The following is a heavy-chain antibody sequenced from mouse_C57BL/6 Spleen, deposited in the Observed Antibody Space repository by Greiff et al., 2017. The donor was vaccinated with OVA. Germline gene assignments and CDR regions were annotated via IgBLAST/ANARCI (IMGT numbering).Heavy chain of an antibody. V-gene: IGHV1-59*01. J-gene: IGHJ4*01. CDR1: GYTFTSYW. CDR3: ARKGNDSPFYAMDY. Sequence: VQLQQPGAELVRPGTSVKLSCKASGYTFTSYWMHWVKQRPGQGLEWIGVIDPSDSYTNYNQKFKGKATLTVDTSSSTAYMQLSSLTSEDSAVYYGARKGNDSPFYAMDYWGQGTSVTVSS. CDR2: IDPSDSYT. D-gene: IGHD2-4*01.